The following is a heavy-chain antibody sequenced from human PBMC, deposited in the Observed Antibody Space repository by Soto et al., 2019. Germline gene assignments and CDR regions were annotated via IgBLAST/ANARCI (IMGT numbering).Heavy chain of an antibody. CDR3: ARGTYQLGYYYYYMDV. V-gene: IGHV1-8*01. CDR2: MNPNSGNT. D-gene: IGHD7-27*01. J-gene: IGHJ6*03. CDR1: GYTFTSYD. Sequence: QVQLVQSGAEVKKPGASVKVSCKASGYTFTSYDINWVRQATGQGLEWMGWMNPNSGNTGYAQKFQGRDTMTSNITISTAYMELSSLRSDDTAVYYGARGTYQLGYYYYYMDVWGKGTTVTVS.